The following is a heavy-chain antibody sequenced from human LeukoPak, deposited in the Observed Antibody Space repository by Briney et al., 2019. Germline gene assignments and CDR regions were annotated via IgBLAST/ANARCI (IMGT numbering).Heavy chain of an antibody. CDR3: ARGRLQLLLGADFFYYMDV. D-gene: IGHD5-18*01. CDR2: MNPNSGNT. Sequence: ASVKVSCKASGYTFTSYDINWVRQATGQGLEWMGWMNPNSGNTGYAQKFQGRVTITADKSTSTAYMELSSLTSEDTAVYYCARGRLQLLLGADFFYYMDVWGKGTTVIISS. CDR1: GYTFTSYD. J-gene: IGHJ6*03. V-gene: IGHV1-8*03.